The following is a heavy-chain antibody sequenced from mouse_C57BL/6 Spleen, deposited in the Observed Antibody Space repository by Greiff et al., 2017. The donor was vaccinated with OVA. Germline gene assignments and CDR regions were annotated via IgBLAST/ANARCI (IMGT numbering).Heavy chain of an antibody. CDR2: IHPNSGGT. Sequence: QVQLQQPGAELVKPGASVKLSCKASGYTFTSYWMHWVKQRPGQGLEWIGMIHPNSGGTNYNEKFKSKATLTVDKSSSTAYMQLRSLTSEDSAVYYCARSCSSYLDYWGQGTTLTVSS. V-gene: IGHV1-64*01. CDR1: GYTFTSYW. D-gene: IGHD1-1*01. J-gene: IGHJ2*01. CDR3: ARSCSSYLDY.